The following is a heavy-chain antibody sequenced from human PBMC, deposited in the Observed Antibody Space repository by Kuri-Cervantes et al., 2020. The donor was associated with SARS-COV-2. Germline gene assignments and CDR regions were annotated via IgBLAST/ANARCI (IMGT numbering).Heavy chain of an antibody. V-gene: IGHV4-39*07. Sequence: SETLSLTCTVSGGSISSSSYYWGWIRQPPGKGLEWIGSIYYSGSTYYNPSLKSRVTISVDTSKNQCSLKLSSVTAADTAVYYCAREKRGYYYYYYMDVWGKGTTVTVSS. J-gene: IGHJ6*03. CDR1: GGSISSSSYY. CDR2: IYYSGST. CDR3: AREKRGYYYYYYMDV.